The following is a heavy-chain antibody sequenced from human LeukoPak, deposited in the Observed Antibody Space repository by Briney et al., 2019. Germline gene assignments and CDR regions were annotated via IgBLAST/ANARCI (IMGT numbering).Heavy chain of an antibody. Sequence: PGGSLRLSCADSGFTFDDYGMSWVRQVPAKGLEWVSGINWNGGSTGYADSVKGRFTISRDNAKNSLYLQMNSLRAEDTALYYCARGLEGSGSYYNGYFDYWGQGTLVTVSS. CDR2: INWNGGST. CDR1: GFTFDDYG. CDR3: ARGLEGSGSYYNGYFDY. V-gene: IGHV3-20*04. J-gene: IGHJ4*02. D-gene: IGHD3-10*01.